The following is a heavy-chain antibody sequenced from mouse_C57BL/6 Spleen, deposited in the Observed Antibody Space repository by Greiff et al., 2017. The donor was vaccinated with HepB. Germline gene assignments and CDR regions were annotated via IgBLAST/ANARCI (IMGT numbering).Heavy chain of an antibody. V-gene: IGHV1-64*01. J-gene: IGHJ2*01. CDR3: ASPYGNYAFDY. Sequence: QVQLQQSGAELVKPGASVKLSCKASGYTFTSYWMHWVKQRPGQGLEWIGMIHPNSGSTNYNEKFKSKATLTVDKSSSTAYMQLSSLTSEDSAVYYCASPYGNYAFDYWGQGTTLTVSS. CDR1: GYTFTSYW. D-gene: IGHD2-1*01. CDR2: IHPNSGST.